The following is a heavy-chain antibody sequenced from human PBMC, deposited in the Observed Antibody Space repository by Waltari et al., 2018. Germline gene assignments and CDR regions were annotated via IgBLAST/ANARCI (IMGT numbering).Heavy chain of an antibody. D-gene: IGHD2-15*01. V-gene: IGHV3-74*03. CDR3: ARAGLLGAFDV. Sequence: EVHLVESGGGLVQPGGALGLSCAASGVTPSRSWIPWVRQSPGKGLMWVSRINNDGSSTVYADSVKGRFTISRDDAKNTVSLQMNNLSAEDTALYYCARAGLLGAFDVWGQGTMVTVSS. CDR1: GVTPSRSW. J-gene: IGHJ3*01. CDR2: INNDGSST.